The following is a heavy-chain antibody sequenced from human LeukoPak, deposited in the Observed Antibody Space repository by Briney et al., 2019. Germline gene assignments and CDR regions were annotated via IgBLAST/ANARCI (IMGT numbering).Heavy chain of an antibody. CDR3: ATQLFYNSGWPIDY. Sequence: SETPSLTCTLSGRSISNYYWSWIRHPTGKGLEWIGCIYYRGSTNYNPSLKSRVTISVDTSKNQFSLELSSVTAADTAVYYCATQLFYNSGWPIDYWGQGTLVTVSS. V-gene: IGHV4-59*08. CDR1: GRSISNYY. J-gene: IGHJ4*02. D-gene: IGHD6-19*01. CDR2: IYYRGST.